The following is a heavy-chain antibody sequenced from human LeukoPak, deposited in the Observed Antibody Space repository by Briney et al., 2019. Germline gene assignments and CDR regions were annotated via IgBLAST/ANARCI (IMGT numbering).Heavy chain of an antibody. J-gene: IGHJ6*03. CDR3: ARVSGQRSYYYYYMDV. CDR1: GYSISSGYY. Sequence: PSETLSLTCAVSGYSISSGYYWGWIRQPPGKGLEWIGSIYHSGSTCYNPSLKSRVTISVDTSKNQFSLKLSSVTAADTAVYYCARVSGQRSYYYYYMDVWGKGTTVTVSS. D-gene: IGHD3-10*01. CDR2: IYHSGST. V-gene: IGHV4-38-2*01.